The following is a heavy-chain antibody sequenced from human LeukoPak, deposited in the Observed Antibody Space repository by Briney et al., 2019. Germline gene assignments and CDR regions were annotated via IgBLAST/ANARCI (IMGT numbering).Heavy chain of an antibody. D-gene: IGHD3-10*01. V-gene: IGHV3-74*01. CDR2: INTDGSIT. CDR1: GFTFSDYW. J-gene: IGHJ4*02. Sequence: GGSRRPSCAASGFTFSDYWIHWVRQAPGKGRVWVSRINTDGSITNYADSVKGRFSISRDNAKNTLYLQMSSLRAEDTAVYYCARDRGPRTGFMVREAYDYWGQGTLVTVSS. CDR3: ARDRGPRTGFMVREAYDY.